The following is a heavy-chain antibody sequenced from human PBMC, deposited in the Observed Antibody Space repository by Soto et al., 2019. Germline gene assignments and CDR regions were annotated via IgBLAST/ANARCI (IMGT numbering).Heavy chain of an antibody. V-gene: IGHV1-3*01. CDR3: ARDVGYNWNLIDY. J-gene: IGHJ4*02. CDR2: VNAGNGNT. Sequence: QVQLVQSGAEVKKPGASVKVSCTASGYTFTSSAIHWVRQAPGQRLEWMGWVNAGNGNTKYSQKLQGRVTITRDTSASTAYMELSSLRSEDTAVYYCARDVGYNWNLIDYWGQGTLVTVSS. CDR1: GYTFTSSA. D-gene: IGHD1-20*01.